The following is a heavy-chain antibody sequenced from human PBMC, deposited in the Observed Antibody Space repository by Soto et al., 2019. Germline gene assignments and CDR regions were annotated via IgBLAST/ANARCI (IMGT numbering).Heavy chain of an antibody. D-gene: IGHD3-22*01. Sequence: GASVKVSCKASGYTFTNYAIHWVRQAPGQRLEWMGWINAGNGNTKYSQKFQGRVTITRDTSASTGYMELSGLRSEDTAVYYCARDCYDSSGFQNDPWGQGTLVTVSS. CDR2: INAGNGNT. J-gene: IGHJ5*02. CDR3: ARDCYDSSGFQNDP. CDR1: GYTFTNYA. V-gene: IGHV1-3*01.